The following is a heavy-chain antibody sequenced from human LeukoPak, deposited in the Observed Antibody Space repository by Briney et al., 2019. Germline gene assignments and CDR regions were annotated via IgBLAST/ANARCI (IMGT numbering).Heavy chain of an antibody. J-gene: IGHJ4*02. Sequence: GGSLRLSCAASGFTFSSYGMPWVRQAPGKGLEWVAVISYDGSNKYYADSVKGRFTISRDNSKNTLYLQMNSLRAEDTAVYYCAKVSSGWYGDYWGQGTLVTVSS. D-gene: IGHD6-19*01. V-gene: IGHV3-30*18. CDR2: ISYDGSNK. CDR3: AKVSSGWYGDY. CDR1: GFTFSSYG.